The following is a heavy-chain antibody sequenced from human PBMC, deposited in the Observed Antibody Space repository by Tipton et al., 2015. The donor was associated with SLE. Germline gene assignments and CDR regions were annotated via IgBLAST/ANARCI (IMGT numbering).Heavy chain of an antibody. Sequence: TLSLTCTVSSGSIISDYWTWIRQPPGKGLEWIGYIHYSGTTHDNPSLKSRVTMSVDMSKNQCSLRLTSVTAADTAVYYCARTLGAIAHTVYDAFDIWGQGKMVTVSS. CDR3: ARTLGAIAHTVYDAFDI. J-gene: IGHJ3*02. CDR2: IHYSGTT. D-gene: IGHD1-26*01. V-gene: IGHV4-59*01. CDR1: SGSIISDY.